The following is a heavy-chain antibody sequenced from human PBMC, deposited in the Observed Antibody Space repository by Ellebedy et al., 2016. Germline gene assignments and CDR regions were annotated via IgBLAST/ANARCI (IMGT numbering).Heavy chain of an antibody. CDR2: IHYSGST. CDR1: GGSISNYY. D-gene: IGHD5-18*01. CDR3: ASGFSYGLLDY. J-gene: IGHJ4*02. V-gene: IGHV4-59*01. Sequence: SETLSLTCTVSGGSISNYYWSWIRQPPGKGLEWIGYIHYSGSTKNNASLKSRVTISVDTSKNQFSLKLSSVTAADTAVFYCASGFSYGLLDYWGQGTLVAVSS.